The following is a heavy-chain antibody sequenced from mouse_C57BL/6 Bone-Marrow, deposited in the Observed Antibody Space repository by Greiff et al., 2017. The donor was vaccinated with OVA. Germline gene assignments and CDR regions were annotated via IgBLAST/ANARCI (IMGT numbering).Heavy chain of an antibody. Sequence: EVQLVQSGAGLVQPGGSMTLSCAASGFTFSDAWMHWVRQSPEKGLEWVAEIRNKANNHATYYAESVKGRFTISRDDSKSSVYLQLNSLRAEDTGIYCCTRPYQGYAMDYWGQRTSVTVSS. CDR3: TRPYQGYAMDY. V-gene: IGHV6-6*01. CDR2: IRNKANNHAT. CDR1: GFTFSDAW. J-gene: IGHJ4*01.